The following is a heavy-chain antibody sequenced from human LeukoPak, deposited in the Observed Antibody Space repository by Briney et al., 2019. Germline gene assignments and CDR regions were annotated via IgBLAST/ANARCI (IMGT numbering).Heavy chain of an antibody. J-gene: IGHJ4*02. CDR2: IIPIFGTA. Sequence: GASVKVSCKASGGTFSSYAISWVRQAPGQGHEWMGGIIPIFGTANYAQKFQGRVTITTDESTSTAYMELSSLRSEDTAVYYCARDRVQQQLVFTYWGQGTLVTVSS. D-gene: IGHD6-13*01. CDR1: GGTFSSYA. CDR3: ARDRVQQQLVFTY. V-gene: IGHV1-69*05.